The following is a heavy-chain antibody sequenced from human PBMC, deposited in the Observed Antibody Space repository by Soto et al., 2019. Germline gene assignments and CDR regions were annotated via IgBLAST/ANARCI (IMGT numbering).Heavy chain of an antibody. D-gene: IGHD4-17*01. V-gene: IGHV3-33*01. J-gene: IGHJ3*02. CDR3: ARDAYDYGDYEPSDAFDI. CDR2: IWYDGSNK. CDR1: GFTFSSYG. Sequence: QVQLVESEGGVVQPGRSLRLSCAASGFTFSSYGMHWVRQAPGNGLEWVAVIWYDGSNKYYADSVKGRFTISRDNSKNTLYLQMNSLRAEDTAVYYCARDAYDYGDYEPSDAFDIWGQGTMVTVSS.